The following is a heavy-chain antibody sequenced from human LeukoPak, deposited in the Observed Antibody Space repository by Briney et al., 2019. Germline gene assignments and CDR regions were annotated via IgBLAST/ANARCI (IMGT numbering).Heavy chain of an antibody. V-gene: IGHV3-23*01. CDR1: GFTFSSYA. D-gene: IGHD2-2*01. CDR3: AKGDALDIVVVPAARVSFDY. J-gene: IGHJ4*02. CDR2: ISGSGGST. Sequence: GGSLRLTCAASGFTFSSYAMSWVRQAPGKGLEWVSAISGSGGSTYYADSVKGRFTISRDNSKNTLYLQMNSLRAEDTAVYYCAKGDALDIVVVPAARVSFDYWGQGTLVTVSS.